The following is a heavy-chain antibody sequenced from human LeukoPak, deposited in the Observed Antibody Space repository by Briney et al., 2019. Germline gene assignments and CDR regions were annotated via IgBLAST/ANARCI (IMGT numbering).Heavy chain of an antibody. CDR3: ARVDSSGYYGDYYFDY. D-gene: IGHD3-22*01. CDR2: IYYSGYT. CDR1: GGSISSYY. J-gene: IGHJ4*02. V-gene: IGHV4-59*01. Sequence: SETLSLTCTVSGGSISSYYWSWIRQPPGKGLEWFGYIYYSGYTNYNPSLKSRVTISVDTSKNQFSLKLCSVTAADTAVYYCARVDSSGYYGDYYFDYWGQGTLVTVSS.